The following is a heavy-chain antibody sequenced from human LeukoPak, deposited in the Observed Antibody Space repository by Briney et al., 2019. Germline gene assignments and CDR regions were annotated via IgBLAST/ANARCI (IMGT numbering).Heavy chain of an antibody. D-gene: IGHD6-13*01. Sequence: SETLSLTCTVSGGSISSYYWSWIRQPPGKGLKWIGYIYYSGSTNYNPSLKSRVTISVDTSKNQFSLKLSSVTAADTVVYYCARGEEQQLVPDYWGQGTLVTVSS. J-gene: IGHJ4*02. CDR3: ARGEEQQLVPDY. CDR2: IYYSGST. V-gene: IGHV4-59*01. CDR1: GGSISSYY.